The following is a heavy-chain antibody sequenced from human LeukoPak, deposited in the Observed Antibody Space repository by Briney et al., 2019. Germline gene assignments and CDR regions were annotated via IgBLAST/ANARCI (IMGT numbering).Heavy chain of an antibody. V-gene: IGHV1-18*01. D-gene: IGHD3-16*02. CDR1: GYTFTSYC. Sequence: ASVKLSCKASGYTFTSYCISWVRQAPGQGLEWMGWISAYNGNTNYAQKLQGRVTITTDTSTSTAYVELRSLRSDGTAVYYCARDVGVWGSYRFFPFAYWGEGTLVTVPS. J-gene: IGHJ4*02. CDR3: ARDVGVWGSYRFFPFAY. CDR2: ISAYNGNT.